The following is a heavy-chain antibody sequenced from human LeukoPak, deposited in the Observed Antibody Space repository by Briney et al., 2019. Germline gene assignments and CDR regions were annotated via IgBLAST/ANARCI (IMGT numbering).Heavy chain of an antibody. CDR2: MSGRGGDI. Sequence: PGGSLRLSCAASGFTFSTYAMSWVRQAPGKGLEWVSVMSGRGGDIYYAASVKGRLAISRDNSKNTLYLQMNILRAEDTAVYYCAKTLWFRAPNGWFDLWGQGTLVTVSS. CDR3: AKTLWFRAPNGWFDL. J-gene: IGHJ5*02. D-gene: IGHD3-10*01. CDR1: GFTFSTYA. V-gene: IGHV3-23*01.